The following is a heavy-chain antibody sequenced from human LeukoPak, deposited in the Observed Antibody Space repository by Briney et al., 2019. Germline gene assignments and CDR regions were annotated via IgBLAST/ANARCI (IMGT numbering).Heavy chain of an antibody. CDR1: GGSISSGDYY. Sequence: PSQTPSLTCTVSGGSISSGDYYWSWIRQPPGKGLEWIGYIYYSGSAYYNPSLKSRVSISVDTSKNQFSLNLSSVTAADTAEYYCARERYIRFEPRGFDPWGRGTLVTVSS. J-gene: IGHJ5*02. CDR3: ARERYIRFEPRGFDP. CDR2: IYYSGSA. V-gene: IGHV4-30-4*08. D-gene: IGHD1-14*01.